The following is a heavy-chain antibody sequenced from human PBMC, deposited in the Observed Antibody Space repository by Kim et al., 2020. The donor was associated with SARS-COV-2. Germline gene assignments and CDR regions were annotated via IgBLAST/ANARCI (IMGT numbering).Heavy chain of an antibody. CDR1: GFTFSDYY. CDR3: ARSPPPEEWLLYYYYYGMDV. J-gene: IGHJ6*02. CDR2: ISSSSSYT. V-gene: IGHV3-11*03. D-gene: IGHD3-3*01. Sequence: GGSLRLSCAASGFTFSDYYMSWIRQAPGKGLEWVSYISSSSSYTNYADSVKGRFTISRDNAKNSLYLQMNSLRAEDTAVYYCARSPPPEEWLLYYYYYGMDVWGQGTTVTVSS.